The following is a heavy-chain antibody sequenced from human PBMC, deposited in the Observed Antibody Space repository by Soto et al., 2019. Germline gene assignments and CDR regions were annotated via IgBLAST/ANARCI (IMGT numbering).Heavy chain of an antibody. CDR1: GGTFSSYA. V-gene: IGHV1-69*13. CDR2: IIPIFGTA. CDR3: ARGPRDYEYYYYGMDV. J-gene: IGHJ6*02. D-gene: IGHD3-22*01. Sequence: SVKVSCKASGGTFSSYAISWVRQAPGQGLEWVGGIIPIFGTANYAQKFQGRVTITADESTSTAYMELSGLRSEDTAVYYCARGPRDYEYYYYGMDVWGQGTTVTVSS.